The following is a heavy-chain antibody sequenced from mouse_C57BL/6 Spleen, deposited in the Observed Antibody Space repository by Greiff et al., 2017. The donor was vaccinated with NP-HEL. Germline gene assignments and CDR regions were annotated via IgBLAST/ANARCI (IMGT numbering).Heavy chain of an antibody. CDR3: TSIYDCSSYDWYFDV. CDR2: IDRSDSYT. J-gene: IGHJ1*03. D-gene: IGHD1-1*01. CDR1: GYTFTSYW. Sequence: QVQLQQPGAELVMPGASVKLSCKASGYTFTSYWMHWVKQRPGQGLEWIGEIDRSDSYTNYNQKLKGKSTLTVDKSSSTAYMQLSSLTSADSAVYYCTSIYDCSSYDWYFDVWGTGTTVTVSS. V-gene: IGHV1-69*01.